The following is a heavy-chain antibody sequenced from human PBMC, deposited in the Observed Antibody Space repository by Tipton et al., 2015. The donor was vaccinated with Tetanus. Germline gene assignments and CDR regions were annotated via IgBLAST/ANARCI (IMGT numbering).Heavy chain of an antibody. CDR2: IWFDGSRA. CDR1: GFDFMGYG. J-gene: IGHJ4*02. V-gene: IGHV3-33*01. Sequence: LSLTCRASGFDFMGYGMHWVRRAPGTGLEWVAAIWFDGSRAEYADSVQGRFTISRDNSRSMVYLQMDSLRDEDTGVFYCARDTYYQSHHYNFFDFWGQGVRVTVSS. D-gene: IGHD5-24*01. CDR3: ARDTYYQSHHYNFFDF.